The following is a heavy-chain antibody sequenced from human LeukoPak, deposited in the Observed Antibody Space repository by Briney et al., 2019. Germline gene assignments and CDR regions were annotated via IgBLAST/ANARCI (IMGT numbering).Heavy chain of an antibody. J-gene: IGHJ4*02. CDR3: ARGRRPYRPSDY. CDR2: VNLQGST. V-gene: IGHV4-4*02. Sequence: SETLSLTSSVSGGSISNTSRGSCIRQPPGKGLEWLEEVNLQGSTNYNPSLKSRVAISIDKSENPISLKLTSVTAADTAVYYCARGRRPYRPSDYSGQGPLVTVAS. CDR1: GGSISNTSR. D-gene: IGHD6-6*01.